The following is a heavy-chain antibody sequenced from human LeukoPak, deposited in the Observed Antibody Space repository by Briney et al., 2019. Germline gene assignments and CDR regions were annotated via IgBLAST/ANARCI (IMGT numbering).Heavy chain of an antibody. CDR1: GGSISSGGYY. J-gene: IGHJ4*02. CDR2: IYYSGST. Sequence: PSQTLSLTCTVSGGSISSGGYYWSWIRQHPGKGLEWIGYIYYSGSTYYNPSLKSRVTISVDTSKNQFSLKLSSVTAADTAVYYCAFMITFGGVIVWNYWGQGTLVTVSS. V-gene: IGHV4-31*03. D-gene: IGHD3-16*02. CDR3: AFMITFGGVIVWNY.